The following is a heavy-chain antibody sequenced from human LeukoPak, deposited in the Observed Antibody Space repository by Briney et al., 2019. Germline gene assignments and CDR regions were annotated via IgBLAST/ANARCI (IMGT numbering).Heavy chain of an antibody. CDR2: IIPIFGTA. CDR1: GGTFSSYA. CDR3: ARAVRLSGSHYYYYYMDV. V-gene: IGHV1-69*13. J-gene: IGHJ6*03. D-gene: IGHD3-10*01. Sequence: SVKVSCKASGGTFSSYAISWVRQAPGQGLEWMGGIIPIFGTANYAQKFQGGVTITADESTSTAYMELSSLRSEDTAVYYCARAVRLSGSHYYYYYMDVWGKGTTVTISS.